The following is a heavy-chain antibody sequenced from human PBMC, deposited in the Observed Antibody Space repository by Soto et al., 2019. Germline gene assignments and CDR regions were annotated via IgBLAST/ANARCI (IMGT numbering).Heavy chain of an antibody. CDR1: GYSISSSNW. D-gene: IGHD4-17*01. CDR2: IYYSGTT. J-gene: IGHJ4*02. CDR3: ARGMTTVTTFDY. Sequence: LSLTCAVSGYSISSSNWWGWIRQPPGKGLEWIGYIYYSGTTYYNPSLKSRVTMSVDTSKNQFSLKLSSVTAADTAVYYCARGMTTVTTFDYWGQGTLVTVSS. V-gene: IGHV4-28*03.